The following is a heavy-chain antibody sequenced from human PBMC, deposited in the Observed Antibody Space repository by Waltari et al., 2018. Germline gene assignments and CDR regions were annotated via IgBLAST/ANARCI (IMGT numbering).Heavy chain of an antibody. CDR1: GGSFSGYY. Sequence: QVQLQQWGAGLLKPSETLSLTCAVYGGSFSGYYWSWICQPPGQGLEWIGEINQSGSTNYNPAIKSRFTISVDTSKNQFSLKLSSVTAADTAVYYCARGTTVPWFDPWGQGTLVTVSS. CDR3: ARGTTVPWFDP. CDR2: INQSGST. J-gene: IGHJ5*02. V-gene: IGHV4-34*01. D-gene: IGHD4-17*01.